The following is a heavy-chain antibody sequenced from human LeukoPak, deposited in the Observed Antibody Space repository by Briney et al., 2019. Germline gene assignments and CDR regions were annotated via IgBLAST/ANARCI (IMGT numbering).Heavy chain of an antibody. CDR2: INWSGGST. CDR3: ARERASGVLDAFDV. Sequence: GGSLRLSCAASGFTFSSYWMHWVRQAPGKGLEWVSGINWSGGSTRYADSVKGRFTISRDNGRTSLYLQMSSLRAEDTALYYCARERASGVLDAFDVWGQATMVSVSS. V-gene: IGHV3-20*04. D-gene: IGHD3-10*01. J-gene: IGHJ3*01. CDR1: GFTFSSYW.